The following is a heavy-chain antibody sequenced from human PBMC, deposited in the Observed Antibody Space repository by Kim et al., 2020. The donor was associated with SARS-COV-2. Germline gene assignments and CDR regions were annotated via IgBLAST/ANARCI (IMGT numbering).Heavy chain of an antibody. Sequence: GGSLRLSCAASGFTFSSYWMSWVRQAPGKGLEWVANIKQDGSEKYYVDSVKGRFTISRDNAKNSLYLQMNSLRAEDTAVYYCARVFINLWFGGVGAFDIWGQGTMVTVSS. CDR3: ARVFINLWFGGVGAFDI. V-gene: IGHV3-7*01. CDR1: GFTFSSYW. J-gene: IGHJ3*02. CDR2: IKQDGSEK. D-gene: IGHD3-10*01.